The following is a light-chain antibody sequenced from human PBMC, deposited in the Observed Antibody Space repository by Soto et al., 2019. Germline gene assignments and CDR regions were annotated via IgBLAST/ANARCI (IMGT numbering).Light chain of an antibody. CDR3: QQRTNWPLT. J-gene: IGKJ4*01. CDR1: RSVTTF. Sequence: EIVLTQSPATLSLSPGERATLSCRASRSVTTFLAWYQQKPGQAPRLLLYDASKRATGVPTRFSGSGSGTDFTLTISSLEPEDFAVYYYQQRTNWPLTFGGGTKVERK. V-gene: IGKV3-11*01. CDR2: DAS.